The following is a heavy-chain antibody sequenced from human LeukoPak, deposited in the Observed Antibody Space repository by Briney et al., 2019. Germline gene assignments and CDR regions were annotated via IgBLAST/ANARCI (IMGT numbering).Heavy chain of an antibody. CDR3: ARYFDWLFPPYYYYYMDV. V-gene: IGHV5-51*01. Sequence: GESLKISCKGSGSSFTSYWIGWVRQMPGKGLEWMGIIYPGDSDTRYSPSFQGQVTISADKSISTAYLQWSSLKASDTAMYYCARYFDWLFPPYYYYYMDVWGKGTTVTVSS. D-gene: IGHD3-9*01. CDR2: IYPGDSDT. J-gene: IGHJ6*03. CDR1: GSSFTSYW.